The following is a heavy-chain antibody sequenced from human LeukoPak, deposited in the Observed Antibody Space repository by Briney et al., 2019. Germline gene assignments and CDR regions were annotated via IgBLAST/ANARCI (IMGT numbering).Heavy chain of an antibody. J-gene: IGHJ6*02. V-gene: IGHV3-74*01. D-gene: IGHD1-7*01. Sequence: GGSLRLSCAASRGFTFSSNWMYWVRQAPGKGLVWVSRVNSGGSDTAYADSVKGRFTISRDNVNNILHLQMNSLRAEDTAVYYCVRNNWNSVYYGMDVWGQGTTVTVSS. CDR2: VNSGGSDT. CDR1: RGFTFSSNW. CDR3: VRNNWNSVYYGMDV.